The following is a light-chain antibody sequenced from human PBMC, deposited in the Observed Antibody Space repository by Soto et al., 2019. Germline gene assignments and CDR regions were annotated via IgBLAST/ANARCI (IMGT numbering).Light chain of an antibody. V-gene: IGKV1-5*03. J-gene: IGKJ1*01. CDR3: QHYNSYSEA. Sequence: IRMTQSPSSLSASTGDRVAITCRASDNIDTWVAWYQQKPGKAPKLLIYKASTLKSGVPSRFSGSGSGTEFTLTISSLQPDDFATYYCQHYNSYSEAFGQGTKVDI. CDR1: DNIDTW. CDR2: KAS.